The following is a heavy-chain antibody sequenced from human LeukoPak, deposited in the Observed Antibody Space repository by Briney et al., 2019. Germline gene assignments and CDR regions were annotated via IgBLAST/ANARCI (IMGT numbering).Heavy chain of an antibody. D-gene: IGHD2-8*01. Sequence: PSETLSLTCTVSGGSISSGDYYWSWLRQPPGKGLEWIGEINHSGSTNYNPSLKSRVTISVDTSKNQFSLKLSSVTAADTAVYYCARGNPDPMVYAGRYFDYWGQGTLVTVSS. CDR2: INHSGST. V-gene: IGHV4-39*07. CDR1: GGSISSGDYY. CDR3: ARGNPDPMVYAGRYFDY. J-gene: IGHJ4*02.